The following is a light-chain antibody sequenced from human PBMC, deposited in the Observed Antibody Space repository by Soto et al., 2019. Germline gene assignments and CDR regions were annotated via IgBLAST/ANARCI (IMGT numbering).Light chain of an antibody. CDR3: CSYARSSTGV. CDR2: EGS. CDR1: SSYVGSYNL. V-gene: IGLV2-23*01. J-gene: IGLJ3*02. Sequence: QSALTQPASVSGSPGQSITISCTGTSSYVGSYNLVSWYQQHPGKAPKLMIYEGSKRPSGVSNRFSGSKSGNTASLTISGLQAEDEADYYCCSYARSSTGVFGGGTKVTVL.